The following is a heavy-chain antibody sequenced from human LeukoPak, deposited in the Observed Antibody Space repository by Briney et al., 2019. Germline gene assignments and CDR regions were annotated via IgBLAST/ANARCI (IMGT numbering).Heavy chain of an antibody. CDR2: IKEDGSEK. CDR1: GLTFGSYW. J-gene: IGHJ3*02. D-gene: IGHD3-10*01. V-gene: IGHV3-7*03. CDR3: SRDYDSANHIDAFGI. Sequence: GGSLRLSCAASGLTFGSYWMTWVRQAPGKGLEWVANIKEDGSEKYYVDSVKGRFTISRDNAKNSVYLQMHSLRAEDTAVYFCSRDYDSANHIDAFGIWGQGTLVTVSP.